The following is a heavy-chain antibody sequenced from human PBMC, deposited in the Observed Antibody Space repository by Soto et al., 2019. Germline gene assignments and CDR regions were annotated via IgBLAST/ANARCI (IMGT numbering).Heavy chain of an antibody. V-gene: IGHV4-34*01. CDR3: ARDKITGIFDY. CDR1: GGSFSGYY. Sequence: SETLSLTCAVYGGSFSGYYWTWIRQPPGTGLEWIGEINHSGSTNYNPSLKSQVTISVDTSKNQFSLKLTSVTAADTAVYYCARDKITGIFDYWGQGTLVTVYS. CDR2: INHSGST. D-gene: IGHD2-8*02. J-gene: IGHJ4*02.